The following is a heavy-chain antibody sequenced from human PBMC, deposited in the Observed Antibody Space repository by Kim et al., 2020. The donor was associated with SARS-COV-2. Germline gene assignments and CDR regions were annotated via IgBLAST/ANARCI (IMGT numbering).Heavy chain of an antibody. D-gene: IGHD2-21*01. J-gene: IGHJ6*02. CDR1: GFTFSSYA. CDR2: IIGSGGST. CDR3: AKDPLLDYYYYTMDV. V-gene: IGHV3-23*01. Sequence: GGSLRLSCAASGFTFSSYAMSWVRQAPGKGLEWVSGIIGSGGSTYYADSVKGRFTISRDNSKDTLYLQMNSLRAEDTAVYYCAKDPLLDYYYYTMDVWGHGTTVTVSS.